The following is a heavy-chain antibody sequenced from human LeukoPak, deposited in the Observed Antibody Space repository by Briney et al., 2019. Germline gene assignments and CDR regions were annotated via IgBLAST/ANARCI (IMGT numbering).Heavy chain of an antibody. D-gene: IGHD3-10*01. Sequence: GGSLRLSCAASGFTFSDYYMSWIRQAPGKGLEWVSYISSSGSTIYYADSVKGRFTISRDNAKNSLYLQMNGLRAEDTAVYYCARSLLNPSTFDYWGQGTLVTVSS. V-gene: IGHV3-11*01. J-gene: IGHJ4*02. CDR1: GFTFSDYY. CDR3: ARSLLNPSTFDY. CDR2: ISSSGSTI.